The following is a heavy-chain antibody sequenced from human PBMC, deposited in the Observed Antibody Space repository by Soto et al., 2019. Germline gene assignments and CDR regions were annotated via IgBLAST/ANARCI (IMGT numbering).Heavy chain of an antibody. CDR3: ASAGSYYGSKFDY. Sequence: GESLSLSCAASGFTFSSYAMHWVRQAPGKGLEWVAVISYDGSNKYYADSVKGRFTISRDNSKNTLYLQMNSLRAEDTAVYYCASAGSYYGSKFDYWGQGTLVTVSS. CDR1: GFTFSSYA. D-gene: IGHD1-26*01. J-gene: IGHJ4*02. V-gene: IGHV3-30-3*01. CDR2: ISYDGSNK.